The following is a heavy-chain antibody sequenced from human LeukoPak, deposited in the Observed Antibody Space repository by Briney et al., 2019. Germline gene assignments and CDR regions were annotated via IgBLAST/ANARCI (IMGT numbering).Heavy chain of an antibody. CDR1: GFTFRHYY. J-gene: IGHJ4*02. D-gene: IGHD3-10*01. CDR3: ARDYYGSHDY. Sequence: PGGSLRLYCVASGFTFRHYYMSWVRQAPGQGLEWVAHTNQDGSVEFHVDSVKGRFTISRDNAKNSLYLQMNSPRADDTAVYYCARDYYGSHDYWGQGALVTVSS. V-gene: IGHV3-7*01. CDR2: TNQDGSVE.